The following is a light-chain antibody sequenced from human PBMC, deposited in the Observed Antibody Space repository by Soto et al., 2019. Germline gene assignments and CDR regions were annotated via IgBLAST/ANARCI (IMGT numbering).Light chain of an antibody. Sequence: IQMTHSPSSLSASVGDIVTMTFQASQDSDKYLSWYQQKPGKAPELLIYDASNLETGVPSRFSGSGSGTDFTLTISSLQPEDFATYYCQQLWTYPLTFGGGTKVDI. CDR3: QQLWTYPLT. CDR2: DAS. CDR1: QDSDKY. J-gene: IGKJ4*01. V-gene: IGKV1-33*01.